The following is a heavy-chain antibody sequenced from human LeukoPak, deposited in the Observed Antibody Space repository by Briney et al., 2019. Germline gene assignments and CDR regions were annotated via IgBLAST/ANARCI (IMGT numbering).Heavy chain of an antibody. J-gene: IGHJ4*02. CDR3: ARLTDIVEN. CDR1: GVSISSSNSY. CDR2: IYYSGST. D-gene: IGHD2-15*01. Sequence: SETLSLTCTVSGVSISSSNSYWGWIRQPPGKGLEWIGSIYYSGSTYYNPSLKSRVTISVDTSKNQFSLKLSSVTAADTAVYYCARLTDIVENWGQGTLVTVSS. V-gene: IGHV4-39*01.